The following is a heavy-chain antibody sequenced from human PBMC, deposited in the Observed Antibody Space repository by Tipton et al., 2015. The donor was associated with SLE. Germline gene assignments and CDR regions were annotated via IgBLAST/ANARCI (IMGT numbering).Heavy chain of an antibody. V-gene: IGHV1-18*01. CDR2: ISAYTNNT. CDR1: SHTFTNFP. CDR3: ARDRNFGSSWYERWFDP. Sequence: QLVQSGAEVKKPGASVKVSCKTSSHTFTNFPINWVRQAPGQGLEWMGRISAYTNNTTYSQKFQGRVTVTTDTSTSTAYMELRSLRSDDTAVYYCARDRNFGSSWYERWFDPWGQGTLVTVSS. D-gene: IGHD6-13*01. J-gene: IGHJ5*02.